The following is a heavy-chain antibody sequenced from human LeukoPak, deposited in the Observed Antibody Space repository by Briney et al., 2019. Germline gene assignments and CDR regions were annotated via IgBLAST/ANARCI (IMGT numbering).Heavy chain of an antibody. J-gene: IGHJ5*02. CDR3: ARVQLSRGVWFDP. CDR2: INAGNGNT. D-gene: IGHD1-1*01. CDR1: GYTFTSYA. Sequence: GASVKVSCKASGYTFTSYAMHWVRQAPGQRLEWMGWINAGNGNTKYSQEFQGRVTITRDTSASTAYMELSSLRSDDTAVYYCARVQLSRGVWFDPWGQGTLVTVSS. V-gene: IGHV1-3*01.